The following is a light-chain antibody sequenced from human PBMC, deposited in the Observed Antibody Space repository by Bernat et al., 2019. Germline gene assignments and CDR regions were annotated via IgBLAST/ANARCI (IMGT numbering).Light chain of an antibody. J-gene: IGLJ2*01. V-gene: IGLV2-14*02. CDR2: EVS. Sequence: QSALTPPASVSGSPGQSITISCTGTSSDVGSYNLVSWYQQHPGKAPKLMIYEVSKRPSGVSNRFSGSNSGNTATLTISRVEVGDEADYAGQVWDSSDPPKVVFGGGTKLTVL. CDR1: SSDVGSYNL. CDR3: QVWDSSDPPKVV.